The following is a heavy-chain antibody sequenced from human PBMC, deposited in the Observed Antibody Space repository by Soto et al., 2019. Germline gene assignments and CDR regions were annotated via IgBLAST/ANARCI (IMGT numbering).Heavy chain of an antibody. CDR1: GFTFSTYA. CDR2: ITGGGGTA. J-gene: IGHJ4*02. V-gene: IGHV3-23*01. D-gene: IGHD1-26*01. Sequence: EVQLLESGGGLVQPGGSLRLSCATSGFTFSTYAMTWVRQAPGKGLEWVSAITGGGGTADYADSVKGRFTISRDNFKDTLYLQMNSLRVEATAVYYCAKGGRGAATDYWGQGTLVTVSS. CDR3: AKGGRGAATDY.